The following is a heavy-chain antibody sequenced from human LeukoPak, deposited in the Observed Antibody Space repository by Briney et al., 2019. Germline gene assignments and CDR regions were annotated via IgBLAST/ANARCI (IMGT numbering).Heavy chain of an antibody. V-gene: IGHV4-4*07. CDR2: VHSCDNS. CDR3: ARGGAHSPSHDYFHQFMDV. J-gene: IGHJ6*03. CDR1: GGSTIGYY. D-gene: IGHD1-26*01. Sequence: SETLSLTCTVSGGSTIGYYWSWIRQPPPKGLECIGRVHSCDNSDSVPSLKSRLAISLDTSTTQFSLKMTYVTAADTAVYYCARGGAHSPSHDYFHQFMDVWGKGTSVIVSS.